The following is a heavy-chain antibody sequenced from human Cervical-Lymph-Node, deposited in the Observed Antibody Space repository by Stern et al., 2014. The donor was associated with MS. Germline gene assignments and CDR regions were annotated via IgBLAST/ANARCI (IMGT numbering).Heavy chain of an antibody. Sequence: VQLQESGPGLVKPSETLSLTCTVSGGSVSSGSYYWSWLRQPHGKGLEWIGYIYYSGSTNYNPSLKSRVTISVDTSKNQFSLKLSSVTAADTAVYYCARDRVTTRNLDYWGQGTLVTVSS. D-gene: IGHD4-17*01. CDR3: ARDRVTTRNLDY. J-gene: IGHJ4*02. CDR1: GGSVSSGSYY. CDR2: IYYSGST. V-gene: IGHV4-61*01.